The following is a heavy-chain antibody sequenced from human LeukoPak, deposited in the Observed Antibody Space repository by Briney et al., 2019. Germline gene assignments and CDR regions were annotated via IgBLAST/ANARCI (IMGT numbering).Heavy chain of an antibody. J-gene: IGHJ4*02. CDR1: GFSFSSYD. Sequence: GGSLRLSCGGSGFSFSSYDMNWVRQAPGKGLEWVASISSVSSYMEYADSLKERVTISRDNAKNSVYLQVNSLRGDDTGVYYCTTVRGTIFENWGQGTLVTVSS. CDR2: ISSVSSYM. V-gene: IGHV3-21*06. CDR3: TTVRGTIFEN. D-gene: IGHD3-16*01.